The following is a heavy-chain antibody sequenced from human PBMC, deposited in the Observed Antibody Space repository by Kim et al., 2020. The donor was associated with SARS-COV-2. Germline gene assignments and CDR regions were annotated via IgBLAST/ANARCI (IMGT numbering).Heavy chain of an antibody. CDR1: GFTFSSYD. CDR3: ARGGPSIAVAGVSAFDI. J-gene: IGHJ3*02. CDR2: IGTAGDT. V-gene: IGHV3-13*01. Sequence: GGSLRLSCAASGFTFSSYDMHWVRQATGKGLEWVSAIGTAGDTYYPGSVKGRFTISRENAKNSLYLQMNSLRAGDTAVYYCARGGPSIAVAGVSAFDIWGQGKMVTVTS. D-gene: IGHD6-19*01.